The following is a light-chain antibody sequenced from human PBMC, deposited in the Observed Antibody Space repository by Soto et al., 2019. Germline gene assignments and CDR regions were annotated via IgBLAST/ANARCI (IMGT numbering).Light chain of an antibody. Sequence: NFMLTQPHSVSESPGKTVTISCTRSSGSIVSNYVQWYQQRPGSSPTTVIYEDNQRPSGVPDRFSGSIDRSSNSASLTISGLKTEDEADYYCQSYDSSDRVFGGGTKVTVL. CDR2: EDN. CDR3: QSYDSSDRV. J-gene: IGLJ3*02. V-gene: IGLV6-57*01. CDR1: SGSIVSNY.